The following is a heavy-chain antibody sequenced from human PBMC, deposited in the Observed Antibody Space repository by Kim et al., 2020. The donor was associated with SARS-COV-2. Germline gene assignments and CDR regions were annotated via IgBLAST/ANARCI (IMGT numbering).Heavy chain of an antibody. V-gene: IGHV3-15*01. CDR3: TTGAILWFGETTSFP. CDR2: IKSKTDGGTT. J-gene: IGHJ5*02. D-gene: IGHD3-10*01. Sequence: GGSLRLSCAASGFTFSNAWMSWVRQAPGKGLEWVGRIKSKTDGGTTDYAAPVKGRFTISRDDSKNTLYLQMNSLKTEDTAVYYCTTGAILWFGETTSFPWGQGTLVTVSS. CDR1: GFTFSNAW.